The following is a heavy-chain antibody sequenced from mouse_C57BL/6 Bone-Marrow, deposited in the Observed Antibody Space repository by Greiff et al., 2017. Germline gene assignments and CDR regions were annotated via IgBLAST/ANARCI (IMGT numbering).Heavy chain of an antibody. Sequence: EVMLVESGGGLVQPGASLKLSCESYEYEFPSHDMSWVRKTPEKRLELVAAINSDGGSTYYPDTMARRFIISRDNTKKTLYLQMSSLRSEDTALYYCARVILGAMDYWGQGTSVTVSS. CDR2: INSDGGST. CDR3: ARVILGAMDY. J-gene: IGHJ4*01. D-gene: IGHD4-1*01. CDR1: EYEFPSHD. V-gene: IGHV5-2*01.